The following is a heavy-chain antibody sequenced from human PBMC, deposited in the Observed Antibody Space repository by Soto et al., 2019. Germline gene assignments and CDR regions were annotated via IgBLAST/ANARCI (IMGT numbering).Heavy chain of an antibody. Sequence: ASETLSLTCTVSGGSISNYYWSWIRQPPGKGLEWIGYIYYSGSTNYNPSLKSRVTISVDTSKNQFSLKLSSVTAADTAVYYCARESGGYCSSTSCYNWFDPWGQGTLVTVSS. CDR2: IYYSGST. J-gene: IGHJ5*02. V-gene: IGHV4-59*01. CDR1: GGSISNYY. D-gene: IGHD2-2*01. CDR3: ARESGGYCSSTSCYNWFDP.